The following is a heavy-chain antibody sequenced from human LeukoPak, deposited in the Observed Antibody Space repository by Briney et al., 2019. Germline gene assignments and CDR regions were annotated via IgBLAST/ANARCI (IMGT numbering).Heavy chain of an antibody. J-gene: IGHJ6*03. CDR2: ISYDGSNK. CDR1: GFTFSSYA. CDR3: ARERRGYNYGYYYYMDV. Sequence: TGGSLRLSCAASGFTFSSYAMHWVRQAPGKGLEWVAVISYDGSNKYYADSVKGRFTISRDNSKNTLYLQMNSLRAEDTAVYYCARERRGYNYGYYYYMDVWGKGTTVTISS. V-gene: IGHV3-30*14. D-gene: IGHD5-18*01.